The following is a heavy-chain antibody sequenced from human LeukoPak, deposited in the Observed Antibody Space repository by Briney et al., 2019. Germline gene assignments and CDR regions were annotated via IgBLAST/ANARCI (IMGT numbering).Heavy chain of an antibody. V-gene: IGHV4-34*01. CDR2: INHSGST. Sequence: MPSETLSLTCAVYGGSFSGYYWSWIRQPPGKGLEWIGEINHSGSTNYNPSLKSRVTISVDTSKNQFSLKLSSVTAADTAVYYCARVKFVDTAMAIDYWGQGTLVTVSS. CDR3: ARVKFVDTAMAIDY. D-gene: IGHD5-18*01. J-gene: IGHJ4*02. CDR1: GGSFSGYY.